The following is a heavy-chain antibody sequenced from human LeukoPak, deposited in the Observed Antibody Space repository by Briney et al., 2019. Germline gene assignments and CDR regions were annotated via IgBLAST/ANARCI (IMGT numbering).Heavy chain of an antibody. CDR3: ARDPPYDFWSGSSGTNWFDP. CDR1: GGSISSYY. V-gene: IGHV4-4*07. Sequence: SETLSLTCTVSGGSISSYYWSWLRQPAGKGLEWIGRIYTSGSTNYNPSLKSRVTMSVDTSKNQFSLKLSSVTAADTAVYYCARDPPYDFWSGSSGTNWFDPWGQGTLVTVSS. D-gene: IGHD3-3*01. J-gene: IGHJ5*02. CDR2: IYTSGST.